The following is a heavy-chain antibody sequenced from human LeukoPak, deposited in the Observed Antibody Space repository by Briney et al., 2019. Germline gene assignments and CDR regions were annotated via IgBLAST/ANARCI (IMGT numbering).Heavy chain of an antibody. D-gene: IGHD6-19*01. V-gene: IGHV3-13*01. J-gene: IGHJ4*02. CDR1: GFTFSSHD. CDR2: IGTAGNT. Sequence: GGSLRLSCAASGFTFSSHDMHWVRQPTGKGLEWVSVIGTAGNTYYTDSVKGRFTISRENAKNSLCLQMDNLRAEDTAVYYCARSKSYNSGWTDFDCWGQGTLVTVSS. CDR3: ARSKSYNSGWTDFDC.